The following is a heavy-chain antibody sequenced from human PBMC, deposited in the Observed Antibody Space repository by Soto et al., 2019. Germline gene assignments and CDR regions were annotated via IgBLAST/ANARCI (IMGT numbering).Heavy chain of an antibody. J-gene: IGHJ4*02. D-gene: IGHD5-12*01. CDR1: GFTFSSYS. V-gene: IGHV3-21*01. CDR2: ISSSSSYI. CDR3: ARATPEMATPD. Sequence: GGSLRLSCAASGFTFSSYSMNWVRQAPGKGLEWVSSISSSSSYIYYADSVKGRFTISRDNAKNSLYLQMNSLRAEDTAVYYCARATPEMATPDWGQGTLVTVSS.